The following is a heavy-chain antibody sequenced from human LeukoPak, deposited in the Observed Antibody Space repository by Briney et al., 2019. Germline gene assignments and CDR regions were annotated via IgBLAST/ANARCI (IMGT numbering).Heavy chain of an antibody. CDR1: GFTLSNYA. Sequence: GGSLRLSCSASGFTLSNYAMAWVRQAPGKGLEYVSAISNNGVSTYYADSVKGRFTISRDNSKSTLYLQMNSLRAEDTAVYYCAMNWNCDYWGQGTLVTVSS. D-gene: IGHD1-1*01. V-gene: IGHV3-64*04. CDR2: ISNNGVST. CDR3: AMNWNCDY. J-gene: IGHJ4*02.